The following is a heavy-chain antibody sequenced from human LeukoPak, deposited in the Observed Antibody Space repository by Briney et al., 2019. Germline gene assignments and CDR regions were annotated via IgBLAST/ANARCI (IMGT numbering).Heavy chain of an antibody. CDR2: INPSGGGT. V-gene: IGHV1-46*01. Sequence: ASVKVSCKASGYTFTSYYMHWVRQAPGQGVEWMGIINPSGGGTSYAQKFQGRVNMTRDTSTSTVYMELSSLRPEDTAVYYCARRAYSSSWYRNWGQGTLVTVSS. CDR3: ARRAYSSSWYRN. J-gene: IGHJ4*02. CDR1: GYTFTSYY. D-gene: IGHD6-13*01.